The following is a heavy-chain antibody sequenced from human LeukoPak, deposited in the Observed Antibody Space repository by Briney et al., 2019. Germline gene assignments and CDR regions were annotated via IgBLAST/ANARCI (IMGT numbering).Heavy chain of an antibody. CDR3: ARGVVTMVRGVIYYALDV. J-gene: IGHJ6*02. V-gene: IGHV4-31*03. CDR2: IYYSGST. CDR1: GGSTSSGGYY. Sequence: SQTLSLTCTVSGGSTSSGGYYWRWTRQHPGEGLEWIGYIYYSGSTNYNPSLKSRFTISVDTSKNQFSLKLSSVTAADTAVYYCARGVVTMVRGVIYYALDVWGQGTTVTVSS. D-gene: IGHD3-10*01.